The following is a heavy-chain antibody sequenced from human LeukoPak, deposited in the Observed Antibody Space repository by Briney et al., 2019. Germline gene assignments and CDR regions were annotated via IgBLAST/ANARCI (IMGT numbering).Heavy chain of an antibody. Sequence: GGSLRLSCVASGFTFSSYWAHWVRQAPGKGLVWVSRTNPDGSNTDYVDSVKGRFTVSRDNAKNTAYLQMNSLRAEDTAVYYCARDSPSLSCWGHRTLVTVSS. J-gene: IGHJ4*01. D-gene: IGHD2/OR15-2a*01. CDR3: ARDSPSLSC. CDR2: TNPDGSNT. V-gene: IGHV3-74*01. CDR1: GFTFSSYW.